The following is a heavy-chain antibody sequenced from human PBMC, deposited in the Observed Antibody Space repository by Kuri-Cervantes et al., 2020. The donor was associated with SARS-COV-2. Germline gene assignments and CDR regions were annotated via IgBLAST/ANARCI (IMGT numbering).Heavy chain of an antibody. CDR3: ARPDSSGCYFDY. V-gene: IGHV4-39*01. D-gene: IGHD3-22*01. Sequence: SQTLSLTCAVSGGSISNGSFYWGWIRQPPGRGLEWIGNIYYSGSAYYYPSLESRATISLDTSNNQFSLKLSSVTAADTAVYYCARPDSSGCYFDYWGQGTLVTVSS. J-gene: IGHJ4*02. CDR2: IYYSGSA. CDR1: GGSISNGSFY.